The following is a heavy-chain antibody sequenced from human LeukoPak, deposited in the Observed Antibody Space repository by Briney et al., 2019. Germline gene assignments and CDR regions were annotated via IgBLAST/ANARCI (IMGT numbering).Heavy chain of an antibody. D-gene: IGHD6-6*01. V-gene: IGHV3-30*18. Sequence: GGSLRLSCAASGFTFSSYGMHWVRQAPGKGLEWVAVISYDGSNKYYADSVKGRFTISRDNSKNTLYLQMNSLRAEDTAVYYCAKDAQARYSSSSDWFDPWGQGTLVTVSS. CDR1: GFTFSSYG. CDR2: ISYDGSNK. J-gene: IGHJ5*02. CDR3: AKDAQARYSSSSDWFDP.